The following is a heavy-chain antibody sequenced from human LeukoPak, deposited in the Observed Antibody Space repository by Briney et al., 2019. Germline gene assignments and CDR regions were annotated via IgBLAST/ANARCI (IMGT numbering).Heavy chain of an antibody. CDR1: GYTFTGYY. D-gene: IGHD1-26*01. CDR2: INPNSGGT. CDR3: ARDSQDHPVGPWELLPRFDY. Sequence: ASVKVSCKASGYTFTGYYMHWVRQAPGQGLEWMGWINPNSGGTNYAQKFQGRVTMTRDTSISTAYMELSRLRSDDTAVYYCARDSQDHPVGPWELLPRFDYWGQGTLVTVSS. J-gene: IGHJ4*02. V-gene: IGHV1-2*02.